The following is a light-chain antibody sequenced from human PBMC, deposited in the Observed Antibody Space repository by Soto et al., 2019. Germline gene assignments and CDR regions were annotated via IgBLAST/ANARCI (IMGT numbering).Light chain of an antibody. V-gene: IGKV3D-15*01. CDR1: QSVNNN. Sequence: EIVMTQSPATLSVFPGERATLSCRASQSVNNNLAWYQQKPGQSPRLLIYDASKRATGIPARFSGSGSGADFTLTISSLEPEDFALYYCQQYGSSGTFGQGTKVDIK. CDR3: QQYGSSGT. J-gene: IGKJ1*01. CDR2: DAS.